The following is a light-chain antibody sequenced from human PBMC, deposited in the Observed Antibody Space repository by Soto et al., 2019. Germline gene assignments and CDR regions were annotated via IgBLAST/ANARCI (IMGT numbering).Light chain of an antibody. CDR1: SSDVGGYNY. Sequence: QSVLTQPASVSGSPGQSITISCTGTSSDVGGYNYVSWHQQHPGKAPKLLIYDVSSRPSGVSNRFSVSKSGNTASLTISGLQAEDEADYYCSSYTSSITHVFGTGTKVTVL. CDR2: DVS. V-gene: IGLV2-14*01. CDR3: SSYTSSITHV. J-gene: IGLJ1*01.